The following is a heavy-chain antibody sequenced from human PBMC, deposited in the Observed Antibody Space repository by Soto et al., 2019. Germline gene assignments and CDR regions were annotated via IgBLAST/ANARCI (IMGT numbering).Heavy chain of an antibody. D-gene: IGHD6-25*01. CDR3: AKDQGIAASHGID. J-gene: IGHJ3*01. V-gene: IGHV3-30*18. CDR2: ISNDGRDK. Sequence: QVQLVESGGGVVQPGRSLRLSCAASGFTFNNYGMHWVRQAPGKGLEWVATISNDGRDKYYAHSVRGRLTISRDNSKTTVYLQMNSLRAEDTAVYYCAKDQGIAASHGIDWGQGTMVTVSS. CDR1: GFTFNNYG.